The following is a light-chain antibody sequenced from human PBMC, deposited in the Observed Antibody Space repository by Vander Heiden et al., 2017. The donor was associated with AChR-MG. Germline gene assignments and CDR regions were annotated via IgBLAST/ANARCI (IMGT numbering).Light chain of an antibody. Sequence: EIVMTPSPATLSVSPGERATLSCRASQSLSNNLAWYQQKPGQAPRLLISGASTRATGIPARFSGSGSGTEFTLTISSLQSEDFAVYYCQQYNDWPITFGLGTRLEIK. J-gene: IGKJ5*01. V-gene: IGKV3-15*01. CDR2: GAS. CDR1: QSLSNN. CDR3: QQYNDWPIT.